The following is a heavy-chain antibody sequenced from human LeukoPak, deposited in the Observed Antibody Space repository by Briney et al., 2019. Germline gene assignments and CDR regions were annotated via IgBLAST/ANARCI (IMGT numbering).Heavy chain of an antibody. CDR3: ATDYYDFWSGYLPPFDP. CDR1: GYTLTELS. D-gene: IGHD3-3*01. J-gene: IGHJ5*02. Sequence: ASVKVSCKVSGYTLTELSMHWVRQAPGKGLEWMGGFDSEDGETIYAQKFQGRVTMTEDTSTDTAYMELSSLRSEDTAVYYCATDYYDFWSGYLPPFDPWGQGTLVTVSS. V-gene: IGHV1-24*01. CDR2: FDSEDGET.